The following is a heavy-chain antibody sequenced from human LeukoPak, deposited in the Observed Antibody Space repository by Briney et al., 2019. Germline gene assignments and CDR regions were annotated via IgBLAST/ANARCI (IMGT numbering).Heavy chain of an antibody. J-gene: IGHJ6*02. D-gene: IGHD6-13*01. CDR2: IYSGGDT. CDR3: ARNRRITAAGDGMDV. Sequence: GRSLRLSCTASGFTISSNYMAWVRQAPGKGLEWVSIIYSGGDTYYADSVKGRFIISRDNSKNTLYLQMNSLRAEDTAVYYCARNRRITAAGDGMDVWGQGTTVTVSS. CDR1: GFTISSNY. V-gene: IGHV3-66*01.